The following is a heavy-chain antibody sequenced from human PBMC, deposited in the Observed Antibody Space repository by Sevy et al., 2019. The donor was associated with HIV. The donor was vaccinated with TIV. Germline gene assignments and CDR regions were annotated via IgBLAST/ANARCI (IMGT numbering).Heavy chain of an antibody. CDR1: GFSFSHYA. CDR2: ISYDGTYK. V-gene: IGHV3-30-3*01. J-gene: IGHJ4*02. Sequence: GGSLRLSCAVSGFSFSHYAFHWVRQAPGKGLEWVSLISYDGTYKYYVDSVKGRFTISRDNSKNTLYLQMNSLRGNDTAVYYCARCAVSYCTNDCYHRFDYWGPGALVTVSS. D-gene: IGHD2-8*01. CDR3: ARCAVSYCTNDCYHRFDY.